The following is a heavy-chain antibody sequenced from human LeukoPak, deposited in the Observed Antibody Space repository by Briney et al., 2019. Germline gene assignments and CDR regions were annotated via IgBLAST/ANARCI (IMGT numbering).Heavy chain of an antibody. V-gene: IGHV4-34*01. CDR2: INHSGST. J-gene: IGHJ4*02. CDR1: GGSFSGYY. Sequence: SETLSLTCAVYGGSFSGYYWSWIRQPPGKGLEWIGEINHSGSTNYNPSLKSRVTISVDTSKNQFSLKLSSVTAADTAVYYCARLEPGYSSGWYWVGYFDYWGQGTLVTVSS. D-gene: IGHD6-19*01. CDR3: ARLEPGYSSGWYWVGYFDY.